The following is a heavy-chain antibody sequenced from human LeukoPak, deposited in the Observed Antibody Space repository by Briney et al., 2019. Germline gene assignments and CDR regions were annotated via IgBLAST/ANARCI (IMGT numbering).Heavy chain of an antibody. Sequence: GGSLQLPRAASGLTFSSYGMHWVRQAPGKGLEGVAIIWYEGSNKYYADSVKGRFTISRDNSKNTLYLQMNSLRAEDTAVYYCARDLEEIAGDYYDSSGYKYWGQGTLVTVSS. D-gene: IGHD3-22*01. CDR1: GLTFSSYG. V-gene: IGHV3-33*08. CDR3: ARDLEEIAGDYYDSSGYKY. J-gene: IGHJ4*02. CDR2: IWYEGSNK.